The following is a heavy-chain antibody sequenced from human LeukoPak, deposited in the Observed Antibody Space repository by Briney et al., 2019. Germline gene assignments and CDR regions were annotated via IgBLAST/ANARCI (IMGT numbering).Heavy chain of an antibody. J-gene: IGHJ4*02. CDR2: ISGSGGST. Sequence: GGSLRLSXAASGFTFSSYAMSWVRQAPGKGMEWVSAISGSGGSTYYADSVKGRFTISRDNSKNTLYLQMNSLRAEDTAVYYCAKDRITMVRGVIINWGQGTLVTVSS. V-gene: IGHV3-23*01. CDR3: AKDRITMVRGVIIN. D-gene: IGHD3-10*01. CDR1: GFTFSSYA.